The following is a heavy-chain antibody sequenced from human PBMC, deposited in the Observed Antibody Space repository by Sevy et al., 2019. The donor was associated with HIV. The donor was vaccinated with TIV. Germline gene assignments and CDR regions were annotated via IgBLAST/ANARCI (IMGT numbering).Heavy chain of an antibody. CDR3: VSAKEVGDSIIDA. CDR2: IKQDGSEA. V-gene: IGHV3-7*01. D-gene: IGHD1-26*01. CDR1: GFNFRNFW. Sequence: GGSLRLSCVASGFNFRNFWMSWVRQAPGKGLECLADIKQDGSEAYYVDSVKGRFTISRDNAKNSLYLQMNSLRDEDMAMYFCVSAKEVGDSIIDAWGQGTPVTVSS. J-gene: IGHJ4*02.